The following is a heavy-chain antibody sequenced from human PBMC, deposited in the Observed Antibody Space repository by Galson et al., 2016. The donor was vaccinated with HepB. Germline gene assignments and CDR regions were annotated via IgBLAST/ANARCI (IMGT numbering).Heavy chain of an antibody. J-gene: IGHJ5*02. D-gene: IGHD6-19*01. CDR3: ARMIPLYSSGWYVRGDGWFDP. Sequence: SLRLSCAASGFTFSYYYMSWIRQAPGKGLEWVSYISGDGRTINYADSVKGRFTISRDNAKNSLYLQMNNLRGEDTAVYYCARMIPLYSSGWYVRGDGWFDPWGQGTLVTVSS. V-gene: IGHV3-11*01. CDR1: GFTFSYYY. CDR2: ISGDGRTI.